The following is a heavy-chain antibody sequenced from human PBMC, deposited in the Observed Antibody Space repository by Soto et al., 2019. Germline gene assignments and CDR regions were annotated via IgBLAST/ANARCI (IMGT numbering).Heavy chain of an antibody. J-gene: IGHJ3*02. CDR3: ARAAGVTYYYDSSGPWAAAFDI. Sequence: SVKVSCKASGGTFSSYAISWVRQAPGQGLEWMGGIIPIFGTANYAQKFQGRVTITADESTSTAYMELSSLRSEDTAVYYCARAAGVTYYYDSSGPWAAAFDIWGQGTMVTVSS. CDR2: IIPIFGTA. CDR1: GGTFSSYA. V-gene: IGHV1-69*13. D-gene: IGHD3-22*01.